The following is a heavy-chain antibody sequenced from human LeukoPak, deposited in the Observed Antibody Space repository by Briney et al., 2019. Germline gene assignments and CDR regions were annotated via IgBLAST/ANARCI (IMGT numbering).Heavy chain of an antibody. J-gene: IGHJ4*02. Sequence: PGGSLRLSCAASGFTVSSNYMSWVRQAPGKGLEWVSVIYSGGSTYYADSVKGRFTISRDNSKNTLYLQMNSLRAEDTAVYYCASSSWNYYDSSGYLKAFDYRGQGTLVTVSS. CDR1: GFTVSSNY. D-gene: IGHD3-22*01. CDR2: IYSGGST. V-gene: IGHV3-66*02. CDR3: ASSSWNYYDSSGYLKAFDY.